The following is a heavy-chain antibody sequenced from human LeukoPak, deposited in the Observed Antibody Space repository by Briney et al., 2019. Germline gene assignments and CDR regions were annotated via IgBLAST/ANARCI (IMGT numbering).Heavy chain of an antibody. D-gene: IGHD1-26*01. J-gene: IGHJ4*02. CDR3: ATSLYSGTKLDY. Sequence: KTGGSLRLSCAASGFTYSNYWMHWVRQTPGKGLVWVSRINSDASSTSHADSVKGRFTISRDRAKNTLYLQMNGLRADDTAVYYCATSLYSGTKLDYWGQGTLVTVSS. V-gene: IGHV3-74*01. CDR1: GFTYSNYW. CDR2: INSDASST.